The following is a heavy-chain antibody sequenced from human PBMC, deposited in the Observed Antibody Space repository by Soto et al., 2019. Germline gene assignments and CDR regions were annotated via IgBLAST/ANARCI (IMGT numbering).Heavy chain of an antibody. D-gene: IGHD3-3*01. Sequence: PSETLSLTCAVHGGSFSAYWTWIRQPPGKGLEWIGEINQSVGTNYNPPLKSRVIVSIDSSKNQFSLQLSSVTAADTALYYCARGRIRFLEWGIDAYDVWGQGTMVTVSS. V-gene: IGHV4-34*01. CDR1: GGSFSAY. CDR3: ARGRIRFLEWGIDAYDV. CDR2: INQSVGT. J-gene: IGHJ3*01.